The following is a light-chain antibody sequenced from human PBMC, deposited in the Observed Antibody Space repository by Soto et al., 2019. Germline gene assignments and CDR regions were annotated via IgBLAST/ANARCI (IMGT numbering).Light chain of an antibody. CDR1: QSVSSN. Sequence: EIVMTQSPATLSVSPGERATLSCRASQSVSSNLAWYQQKPGQAPRLLIYGASTRATGIPARFSGSGSGTEFTLTNSSLQSEDFAVYYCQQYGGSPQTFGQGTKVEIK. CDR2: GAS. V-gene: IGKV3-15*01. CDR3: QQYGGSPQT. J-gene: IGKJ1*01.